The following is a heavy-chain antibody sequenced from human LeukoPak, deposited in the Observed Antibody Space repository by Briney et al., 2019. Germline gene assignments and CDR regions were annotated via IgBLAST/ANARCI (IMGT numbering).Heavy chain of an antibody. V-gene: IGHV4-34*01. CDR3: ARTTVTPFDY. D-gene: IGHD4-17*01. J-gene: IGHJ4*02. CDR2: INHSGST. CDR1: GGSFGGYY. Sequence: SETLSLTCAVYGGSFGGYYWSWIRQPPGKGLEWIGEINHSGSTNYNPSLKSRVTISVDTSKNQFSLKLSSVTAADTAVYYCARTTVTPFDYWGQGTLVTVSS.